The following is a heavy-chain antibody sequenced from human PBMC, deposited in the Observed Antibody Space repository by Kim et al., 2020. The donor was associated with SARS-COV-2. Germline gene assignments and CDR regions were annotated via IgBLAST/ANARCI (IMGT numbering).Heavy chain of an antibody. CDR2: ISYDGSNK. Sequence: GGSLRLSCAASGFTFSSYGMHWVRQAPGKGLEWVAVISYDGSNKYYADSVKGRFTISRDTSKNTLYLQMNSLRAEDTAVYYCARAKDRYDILTGYYIYYGMDVWGQGTTVTVSS. V-gene: IGHV3-33*05. CDR1: GFTFSSYG. D-gene: IGHD3-9*01. CDR3: ARAKDRYDILTGYYIYYGMDV. J-gene: IGHJ6*02.